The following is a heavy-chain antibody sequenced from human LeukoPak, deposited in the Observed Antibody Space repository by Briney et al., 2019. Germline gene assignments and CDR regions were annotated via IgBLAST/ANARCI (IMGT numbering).Heavy chain of an antibody. V-gene: IGHV4-59*01. CDR3: ARDRGGSNGYYYYYGMDV. J-gene: IGHJ6*02. CDR1: GGSISSYY. D-gene: IGHD3-10*01. Sequence: SETLSLTCTVSGGSISSYYWSWIRQPPGKGLEWIGYIYYSGSTNYNPSLKSRVTISVDMSKNQFSLKLSSVTAADTAVYYCARDRGGSNGYYYYYGMDVWGQGTTVTVSS. CDR2: IYYSGST.